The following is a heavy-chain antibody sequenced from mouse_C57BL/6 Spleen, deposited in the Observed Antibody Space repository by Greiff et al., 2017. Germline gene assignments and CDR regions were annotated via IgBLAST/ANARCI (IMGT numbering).Heavy chain of an antibody. D-gene: IGHD1-1*01. CDR1: GYTFTSYG. J-gene: IGHJ2*01. V-gene: IGHV1-81*01. CDR2: IYPRSGNT. CDR3: ARGITTVVATLRNYFDY. Sequence: QVQLKESGAELARPGASVKLSCKASGYTFTSYGISWVKQRTGQGLEWIGEIYPRSGNTYYNEKFKGKATLTADKSSSTAYMELRSLTSEDSAVYFCARGITTVVATLRNYFDYWGQGTTLTVSS.